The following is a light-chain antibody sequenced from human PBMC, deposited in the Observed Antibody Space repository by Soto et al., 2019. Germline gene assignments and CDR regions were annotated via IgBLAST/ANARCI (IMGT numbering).Light chain of an antibody. CDR2: DVS. J-gene: IGLJ1*01. V-gene: IGLV2-14*01. CDR3: SSYTSSSTLYV. Sequence: QSVLTQPASVSGSPGQSITISCTGSSSDVGGYNYVSWYQQHPGKAPKLMIYDVSNRPSGVSNRFSGSKSGNTASLTITGLQAEVEADYYCSSYTSSSTLYVFGTGTKLTV. CDR1: SSDVGGYNY.